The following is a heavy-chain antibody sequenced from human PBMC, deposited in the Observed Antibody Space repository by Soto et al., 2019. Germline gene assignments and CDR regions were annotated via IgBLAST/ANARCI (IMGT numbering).Heavy chain of an antibody. Sequence: SETLSLTCAVSGGSISSGGYSWSWIRQPPGKGLEWIGYIYHSGSTYYNPSLKSRVTISVDRSKNQFSLKLSSVTAADTAVYYCARGVHDCSSTSCYTLNDFYWFDPWGQGTLVTVSS. J-gene: IGHJ5*02. CDR1: GGSISSGGYS. D-gene: IGHD2-2*02. CDR3: ARGVHDCSSTSCYTLNDFYWFDP. CDR2: IYHSGST. V-gene: IGHV4-30-2*01.